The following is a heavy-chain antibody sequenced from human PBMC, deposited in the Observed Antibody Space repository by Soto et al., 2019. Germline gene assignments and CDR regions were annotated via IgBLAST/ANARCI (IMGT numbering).Heavy chain of an antibody. CDR1: GFSRRNSGVG. Sequence: QITLKESGPTLVKPTQTLTLTCTFSGFSRRNSGVGVGWIRQPPGKALEWLALIYWDDDKRYSPSLKSRLTITKDTSKNQVVLTMTNMDPVDTATYYCAHLTTGGFYFDYWGQGTLVSVSS. CDR3: AHLTTGGFYFDY. V-gene: IGHV2-5*02. CDR2: IYWDDDK. D-gene: IGHD4-17*01. J-gene: IGHJ4*02.